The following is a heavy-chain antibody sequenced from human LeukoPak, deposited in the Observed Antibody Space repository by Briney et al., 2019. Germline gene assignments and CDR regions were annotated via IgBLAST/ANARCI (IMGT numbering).Heavy chain of an antibody. Sequence: SETLSLTCTVSGYSISSGYYWGWIRQPPGKGLEWIGSIYHSGSTYYNPSLKSRVTISVDTSKNQFSLKLSSVTAADTAVYYCARLGDSDIFDIWGQGTMVTVSS. CDR3: ARLGDSDIFDI. CDR1: GYSISSGYY. D-gene: IGHD2-21*02. V-gene: IGHV4-38-2*02. CDR2: IYHSGST. J-gene: IGHJ3*02.